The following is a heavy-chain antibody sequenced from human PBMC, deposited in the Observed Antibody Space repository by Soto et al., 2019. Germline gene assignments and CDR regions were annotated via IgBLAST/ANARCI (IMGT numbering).Heavy chain of an antibody. Sequence: SETLSLTCAVYGGSFSGYYWSWVRQPPGKGLEWIGYIYYSGTTYYNPSLKSRINISVDTSKNQFSLDLRSVTAADTAVYYCARVPTTELGSHFDFWGQGTLVTVSS. CDR2: IYYSGTT. J-gene: IGHJ4*02. CDR1: GGSFSGYY. D-gene: IGHD4-17*01. V-gene: IGHV4-30-4*01. CDR3: ARVPTTELGSHFDF.